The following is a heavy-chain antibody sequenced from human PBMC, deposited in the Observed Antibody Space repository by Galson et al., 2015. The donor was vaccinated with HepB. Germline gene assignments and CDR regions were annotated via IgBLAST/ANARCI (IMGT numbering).Heavy chain of an antibody. CDR1: GFTFSSYD. J-gene: IGHJ4*02. Sequence: SLRLSCAASGFTFSSYDLYWVRQAPGKGLEWVAVISYDGSKTYADSVKGRFTISRDNSKSTLYLHMNSLRFEDMSMYYCARVRINNLDYWGQGTLVTVSS. V-gene: IGHV3-30-3*01. CDR3: ARVRINNLDY. D-gene: IGHD1/OR15-1a*01. CDR2: ISYDGSK.